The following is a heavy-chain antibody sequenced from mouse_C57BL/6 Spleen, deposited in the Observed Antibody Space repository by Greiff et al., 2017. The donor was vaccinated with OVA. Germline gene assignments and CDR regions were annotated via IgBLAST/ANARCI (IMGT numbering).Heavy chain of an antibody. CDR3: ARSLYSKGYFDV. Sequence: LQESGAELARPGASVKMSCKASGYTFTSYTMHWVKQRPGQGLEWIGYINPSSGYTKYNQKFKDKATLTADKSSSTAYMQLSSLTSEDSAVYYCARSLYSKGYFDVWGTGTTVTVSS. CDR2: INPSSGYT. CDR1: GYTFTSYT. V-gene: IGHV1-4*01. D-gene: IGHD2-5*01. J-gene: IGHJ1*03.